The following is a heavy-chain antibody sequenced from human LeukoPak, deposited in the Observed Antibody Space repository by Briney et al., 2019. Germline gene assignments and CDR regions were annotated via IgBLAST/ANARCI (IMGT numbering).Heavy chain of an antibody. Sequence: PGGSLRLSCAASGFTFSSYAMSWVRQAPGKGLEWVSAISGSGGSTYYADSVKGRFTISRDNSKNTLYLQMNSLRAEDTAVYYCAKDPSIVVVVAATGGFDYWGQGTLVTVSS. CDR2: ISGSGGST. CDR3: AKDPSIVVVVAATGGFDY. CDR1: GFTFSSYA. J-gene: IGHJ4*02. V-gene: IGHV3-23*01. D-gene: IGHD2-15*01.